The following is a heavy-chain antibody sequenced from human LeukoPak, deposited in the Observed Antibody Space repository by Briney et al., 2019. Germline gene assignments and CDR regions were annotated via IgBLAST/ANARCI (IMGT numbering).Heavy chain of an antibody. CDR3: AKRDRAENCFDC. Sequence: GGSLRLSCGASGFTFSSYAMSWVRQAPGKGLEWFSAISGSGGSTYYADSVKGRFTISRDNAKNTLYLQMNSLRAEDTAVYYCAKRDRAENCFDCWGQGTLVTVSS. D-gene: IGHD3-16*02. V-gene: IGHV3-23*01. CDR2: ISGSGGST. CDR1: GFTFSSYA. J-gene: IGHJ4*02.